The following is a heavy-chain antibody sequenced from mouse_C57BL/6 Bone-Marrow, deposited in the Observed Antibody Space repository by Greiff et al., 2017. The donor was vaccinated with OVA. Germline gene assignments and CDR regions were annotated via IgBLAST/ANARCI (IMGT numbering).Heavy chain of an antibody. Sequence: VQLQQSGPELVKPGASVKLSCKASGYTFTSYDINWVKQRPGQGLEWIGWIYPRDGSTKYNEKFKGKATLTVDSASSTAYMGLHSLTSEDSAVYFCARGRGDGPYYAMDYWGQGTSVTVSS. CDR2: IYPRDGST. D-gene: IGHD3-1*01. J-gene: IGHJ4*01. V-gene: IGHV1-85*01. CDR1: GYTFTSYD. CDR3: ARGRGDGPYYAMDY.